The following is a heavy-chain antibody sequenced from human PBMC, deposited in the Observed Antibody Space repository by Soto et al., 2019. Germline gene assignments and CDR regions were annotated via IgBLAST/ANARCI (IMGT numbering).Heavy chain of an antibody. Sequence: QVQLVESGGGVVQPGRSLRLSCAASGFTFSSYAMYWVRQAPGKGLEWVAVISYDGSNKYYADSVKGRFTISRDNSKNTLYLQMNSLRAEDTAVYYCAREISYDFWSGYSTRLDAFDIWGQGTMVTVSS. J-gene: IGHJ3*02. CDR1: GFTFSSYA. D-gene: IGHD3-3*01. CDR3: AREISYDFWSGYSTRLDAFDI. V-gene: IGHV3-30-3*01. CDR2: ISYDGSNK.